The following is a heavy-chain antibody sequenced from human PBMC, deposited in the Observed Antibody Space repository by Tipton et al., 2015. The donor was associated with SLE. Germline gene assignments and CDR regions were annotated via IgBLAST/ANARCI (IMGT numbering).Heavy chain of an antibody. Sequence: SLRLSCAASGFTFSSYAMSWVRQAPGKGLEWVSVIYSGGSSTYYADSVKGRFTISRDNSKNTLYLQMNSLRAEDTAVYYCASSPAWELPYYFDYWGQGTLVTVSS. J-gene: IGHJ4*02. CDR2: IYSGGSST. V-gene: IGHV3-23*03. D-gene: IGHD1-26*01. CDR1: GFTFSSYA. CDR3: ASSPAWELPYYFDY.